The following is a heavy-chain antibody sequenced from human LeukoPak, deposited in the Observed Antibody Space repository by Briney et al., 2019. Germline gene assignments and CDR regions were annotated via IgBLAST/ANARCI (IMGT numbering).Heavy chain of an antibody. J-gene: IGHJ5*02. CDR2: INHSGST. Sequence: SETLSLTCAVYGGSFGGYYWSWIRQPPGKGLEWIGEINHSGSTNYNPSLKSRVTISVDTSKNQFSLKLSSVTAADTAVYYCARGSVWAAGFDPWGQGTLVTVSS. CDR1: GGSFGGYY. CDR3: ARGSVWAAGFDP. D-gene: IGHD6-13*01. V-gene: IGHV4-34*01.